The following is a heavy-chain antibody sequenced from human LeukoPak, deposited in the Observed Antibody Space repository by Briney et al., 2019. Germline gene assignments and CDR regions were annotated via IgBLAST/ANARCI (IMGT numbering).Heavy chain of an antibody. J-gene: IGHJ6*03. CDR2: INSDGSST. Sequence: GGSLRLSCAASGFTFSGFWMHWVRQAPGKGLMWVSRINSDGSSTSYADSVKGRFTISRDNAKNTLYLQMNSLRAEDTAVYFCARVSSGSYFGYYYYYMDVWGKGTTVTVSS. CDR1: GFTFSGFW. D-gene: IGHD1-26*01. CDR3: ARVSSGSYFGYYYYYMDV. V-gene: IGHV3-74*01.